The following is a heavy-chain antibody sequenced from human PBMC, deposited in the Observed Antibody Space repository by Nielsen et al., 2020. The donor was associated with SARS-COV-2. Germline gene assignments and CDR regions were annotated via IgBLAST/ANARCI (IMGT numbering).Heavy chain of an antibody. CDR2: INPNRGGT. J-gene: IGHJ5*02. Sequence: ASVNVSCKASGYTFTGYYMHWVRQAPGQGLEWMGWINPNRGGTNYAQKFQGRVTMTRDTSISTAYMELSRLRSDDTAVYYCAREPVTTFGWFDPWGQGTLVTVSS. D-gene: IGHD4-11*01. CDR3: AREPVTTFGWFDP. V-gene: IGHV1-2*02. CDR1: GYTFTGYY.